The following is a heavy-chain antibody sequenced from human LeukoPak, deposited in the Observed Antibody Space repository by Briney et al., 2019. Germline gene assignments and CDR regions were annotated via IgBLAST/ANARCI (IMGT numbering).Heavy chain of an antibody. Sequence: ASVKVSCKASRYTFTSYDINWVRQATGQGLEWMGWMNPNSGNTGYAQKFQGRVTITRNTSISTAYMELRSLRSEDTAVYYCARGRSIAARGDYYMDVWGKGTTVTVSS. CDR2: MNPNSGNT. CDR3: ARGRSIAARGDYYMDV. CDR1: RYTFTSYD. D-gene: IGHD6-6*01. J-gene: IGHJ6*03. V-gene: IGHV1-8*03.